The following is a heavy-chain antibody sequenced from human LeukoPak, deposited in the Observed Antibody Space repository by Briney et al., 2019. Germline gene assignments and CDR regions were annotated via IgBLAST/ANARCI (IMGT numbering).Heavy chain of an antibody. J-gene: IGHJ6*02. V-gene: IGHV3-23*01. Sequence: GGSLRLSCAASGFTFSSYATSWVRQAPGKGLEWVSAISGSGGSTYYADSVKGRFTISRDNSKNTPYLQMNSLRAEDTAVYYCAKDGAVAAIYYYYGMDVWDQGTTVTVSS. CDR1: GFTFSSYA. CDR3: AKDGAVAAIYYYYGMDV. CDR2: ISGSGGST. D-gene: IGHD6-19*01.